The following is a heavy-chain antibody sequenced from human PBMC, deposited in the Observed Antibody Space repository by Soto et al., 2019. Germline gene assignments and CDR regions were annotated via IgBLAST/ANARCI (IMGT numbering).Heavy chain of an antibody. Sequence: LRLSCAASGFTFSSHSINWVRQAPGKGLEWVSYISGSGATKYYADSVKGRFTISRDNARNSLYLQMSSLSDEDTAVYYCARAIRGFSYVVDYWDQGTLVTVSS. CDR2: ISGSGATK. CDR1: GFTFSSHS. V-gene: IGHV3-48*02. J-gene: IGHJ4*02. D-gene: IGHD5-18*01. CDR3: ARAIRGFSYVVDY.